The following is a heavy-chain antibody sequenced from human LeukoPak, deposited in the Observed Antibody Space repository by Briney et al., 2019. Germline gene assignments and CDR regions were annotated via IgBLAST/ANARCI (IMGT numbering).Heavy chain of an antibody. J-gene: IGHJ4*02. CDR1: GGSFSGYY. CDR3: ARGRGRYYSSGSYQKHIYFDY. CDR2: INHSGST. Sequence: SETLSLTCAVYGGSFSGYYWSWISQPPGKGLEWSGEINHSGSTNYNPSLKSRVTISVDTSKNQFSLKLSSVTAADTAVYYCARGRGRYYSSGSYQKHIYFDYWDQGTLVTVTS. D-gene: IGHD3-10*01. V-gene: IGHV4-34*01.